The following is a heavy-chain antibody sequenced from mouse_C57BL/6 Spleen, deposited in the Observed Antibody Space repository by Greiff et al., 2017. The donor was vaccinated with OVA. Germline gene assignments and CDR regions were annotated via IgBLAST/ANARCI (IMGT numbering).Heavy chain of an antibody. J-gene: IGHJ1*03. Sequence: QVQLQQPGAELVMPGASVKLSCKASGYTFTSYWMHWVKQRPGLGLEWIGEIDPSDSYTNYNQKFKGKSTLTVDKSSSTAYMQLSSLTSEDSAVYYCARWEYSNYWYFDVWGTGTTVTVSS. CDR2: IDPSDSYT. V-gene: IGHV1-69*01. CDR3: ARWEYSNYWYFDV. CDR1: GYTFTSYW. D-gene: IGHD2-5*01.